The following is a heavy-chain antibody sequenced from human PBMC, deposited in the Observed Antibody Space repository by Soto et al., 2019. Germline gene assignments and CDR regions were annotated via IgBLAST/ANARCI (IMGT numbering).Heavy chain of an antibody. CDR2: ITGSGDGT. J-gene: IGHJ4*02. CDR3: ATSIGALNEN. CDR1: GFTFSSYA. Sequence: VHLLESGGGVVQTGGSLRLSCLTSGFTFSSYAMTWVRQAPGKGLDWVSAITGSGDGTFYADSVKGRFTISRDNSKNTLFLQMNSLTGEDTALYFCATSIGALNENWGQGTLVTVSS. V-gene: IGHV3-23*01. D-gene: IGHD3-16*01.